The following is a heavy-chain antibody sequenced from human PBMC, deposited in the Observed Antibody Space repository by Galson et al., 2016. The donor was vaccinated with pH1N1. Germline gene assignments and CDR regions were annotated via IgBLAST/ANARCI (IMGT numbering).Heavy chain of an antibody. CDR3: ARGIAFAELGGWFDP. CDR2: INPNSGGT. J-gene: IGHJ5*02. V-gene: IGHV1-2*02. D-gene: IGHD3-10*01. CDR1: GYTFTGYY. Sequence: SVKVSCQASGYTFTGYYMHWVRQAPGQGLEWMGWINPNSGGTNYAQKFQGRVTMTRDTSIRPAHMELSRLRSDDTAVYYCARGIAFAELGGWFDPWGRGTLVTVSS.